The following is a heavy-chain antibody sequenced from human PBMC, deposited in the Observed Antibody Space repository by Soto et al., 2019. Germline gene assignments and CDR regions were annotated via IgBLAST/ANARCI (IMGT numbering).Heavy chain of an antibody. Sequence: EVQLLESGGGLVQPGRSLRLSCAASGFTFSIYAMNWVRQAPGKRLEWVAGIIGAGAPYYADPVKGRFTISRDNSNNIWYLQMNNLRDEDTALYFCAKDVTPDSRWDIDYWGQGTLVTVYS. V-gene: IGHV3-23*01. D-gene: IGHD1-26*01. CDR2: IIGAGAP. CDR1: GFTFSIYA. J-gene: IGHJ4*02. CDR3: AKDVTPDSRWDIDY.